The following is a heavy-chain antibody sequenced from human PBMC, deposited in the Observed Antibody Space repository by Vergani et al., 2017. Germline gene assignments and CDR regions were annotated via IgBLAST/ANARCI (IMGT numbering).Heavy chain of an antibody. CDR3: ARVDTQVPATSHFYYMDV. D-gene: IGHD6-25*01. J-gene: IGHJ6*03. Sequence: QVQLQQWGAGLLKPSETLSLTCAVYGGSFSGYYWSWIRKPPGKGLEWIWEINHSGSTNYNPSLKSLVTISVDSSKNEFSLKVRSVTAADTAVYYCARVDTQVPATSHFYYMDVWGKGTTVVVSS. CDR1: GGSFSGYY. CDR2: INHSGST. V-gene: IGHV4-34*01.